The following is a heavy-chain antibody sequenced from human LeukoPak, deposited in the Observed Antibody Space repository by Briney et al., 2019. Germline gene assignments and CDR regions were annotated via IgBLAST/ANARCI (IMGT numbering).Heavy chain of an antibody. CDR3: ARATDYGGNPGGFDC. CDR1: GGSFSGYY. CDR2: ITHSGST. J-gene: IGHJ4*02. V-gene: IGHV4-34*01. D-gene: IGHD4-23*01. Sequence: SETLSLTCAVYGGSFSGYYWSWIRQPPGKGLEWIGEITHSGSTNYNPSLKSRVTISVDTSKNHFSLKLSSVTAADTAVYYCARATDYGGNPGGFDCWGQGTLVTVSS.